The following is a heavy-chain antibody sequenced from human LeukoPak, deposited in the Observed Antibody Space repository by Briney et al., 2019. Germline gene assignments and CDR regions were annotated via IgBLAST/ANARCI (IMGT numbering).Heavy chain of an antibody. CDR2: IKSNSDGGAA. V-gene: IGHV3-15*07. J-gene: IGHJ4*02. CDR1: SFTFSNAW. D-gene: IGHD4-17*01. Sequence: GGSLRLSCAASSFTFSNAWMNWVRRAPGKGLEWVGRIKSNSDGGAADYAAPVKGRFTISRDDSKNTLYLQMNSLRAEDTAVYYWAKGVYGDYGYWGQGTLVTVSS. CDR3: AKGVYGDYGY.